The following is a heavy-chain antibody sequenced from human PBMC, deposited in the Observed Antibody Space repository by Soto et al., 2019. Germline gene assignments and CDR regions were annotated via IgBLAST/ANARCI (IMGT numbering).Heavy chain of an antibody. Sequence: PSETLSLTCAVYGGSFSGYYWSWIRQPPGKGLEWIGEINHSGSTNYNPSLKSRVTISVDTSKSQFSLKLSSVTAADTAVYYCARGRIVATGRARRGYYFDYWGQGTLVTVSS. V-gene: IGHV4-34*01. D-gene: IGHD3-16*02. J-gene: IGHJ4*02. CDR1: GGSFSGYY. CDR3: ARGRIVATGRARRGYYFDY. CDR2: INHSGST.